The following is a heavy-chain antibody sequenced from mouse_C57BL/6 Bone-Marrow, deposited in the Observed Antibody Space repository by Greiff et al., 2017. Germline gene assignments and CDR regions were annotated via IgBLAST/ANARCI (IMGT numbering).Heavy chain of an antibody. J-gene: IGHJ2*01. CDR3: ASLYYYGSTLFDY. Sequence: QVQLQQPGAELVMPGASVKLSCKASGYTFTSYWMHWVKQRPGQGLEWIGEIDPSVSYTNYNQKFKGKSTLTVDKSSSTAYMQLSSLTSEDSAVYYCASLYYYGSTLFDYWGQGTTLTVSS. CDR1: GYTFTSYW. D-gene: IGHD1-1*01. CDR2: IDPSVSYT. V-gene: IGHV1-69*01.